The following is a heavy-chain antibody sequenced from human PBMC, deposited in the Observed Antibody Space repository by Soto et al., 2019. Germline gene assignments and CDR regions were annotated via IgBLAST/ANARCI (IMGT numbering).Heavy chain of an antibody. D-gene: IGHD3-3*01. CDR3: ARENYDFWSGYFPYYYYYMDV. CDR2: IIPILGIA. J-gene: IGHJ6*03. Sequence: GASVKVSCKASGGTFSSNTISWVRQAPGQGLEWMGRIIPILGIANYAQKFQGRVTITADKSTSTAYMELSSLRSEDTAVYYCARENYDFWSGYFPYYYYYMDVWGKGTTVTVSS. CDR1: GGTFSSNT. V-gene: IGHV1-69*04.